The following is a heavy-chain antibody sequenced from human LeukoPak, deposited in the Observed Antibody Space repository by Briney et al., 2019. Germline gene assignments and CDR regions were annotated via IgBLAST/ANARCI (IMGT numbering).Heavy chain of an antibody. CDR1: GFTVSSNY. CDR2: IYSGGST. Sequence: PGGSLRLSCAASGFTVSSNYMSWVRQAPGKGLEWVSVIYSGGSTYYADSVKGRFTISRDNSKNTLYLQMNSLRAEDTAVYYCARDVRVRKTSHYFDYWGQGTLVTVSS. V-gene: IGHV3-66*02. CDR3: ARDVRVRKTSHYFDY. J-gene: IGHJ4*02. D-gene: IGHD3-10*01.